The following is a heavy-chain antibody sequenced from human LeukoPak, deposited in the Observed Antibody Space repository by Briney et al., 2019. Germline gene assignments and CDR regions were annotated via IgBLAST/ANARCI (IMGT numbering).Heavy chain of an antibody. CDR3: AREVVGAIRGVDAFDI. CDR1: GFTFSSYS. V-gene: IGHV3-21*01. CDR2: ISSSSSYI. Sequence: GGSLRLSCAASGFTFSSYSMNWVRQAPGKGLEWVSSISSSSSYIYYADSVKGRFTISRDNAKNSLYLQMNSLRAEGTAVYYCAREVVGAIRGVDAFDIWGQGTMVTVSS. J-gene: IGHJ3*02. D-gene: IGHD1-26*01.